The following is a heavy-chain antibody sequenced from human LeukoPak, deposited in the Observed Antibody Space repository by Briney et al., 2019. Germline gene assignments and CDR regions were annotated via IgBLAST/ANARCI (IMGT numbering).Heavy chain of an antibody. CDR3: ARVGVSSGLHYYYYMDV. CDR1: GYTFTGCY. D-gene: IGHD6-19*01. J-gene: IGHJ6*03. CDR2: INPNRGGT. V-gene: IGHV1-2*02. Sequence: SVKVSCKASGYTFTGCYMHWVRQAPGQGLEWMGWINPNRGGTNYAQKFQGRVTMTRDTSISTAYMELSRLRSDDTAVYYCARVGVSSGLHYYYYMDVWGKGTTVTVSS.